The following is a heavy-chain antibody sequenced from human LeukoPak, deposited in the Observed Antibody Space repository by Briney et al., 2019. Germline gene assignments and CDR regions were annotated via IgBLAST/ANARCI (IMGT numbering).Heavy chain of an antibody. CDR3: ARGYCSSTSCYYFDY. CDR1: GASMTSSNW. D-gene: IGHD2-2*01. J-gene: IGHJ4*02. Sequence: SGTLSLTCAISGASMTSSNWWSWVRQPPGKGLEWIGEISHSGSTNYNPSLKSRVTISVDKSKTQFSLKVNSVTAADTAVYYCARGYCSSTSCYYFDYWGQGTLVTVSS. V-gene: IGHV4-4*02. CDR2: ISHSGST.